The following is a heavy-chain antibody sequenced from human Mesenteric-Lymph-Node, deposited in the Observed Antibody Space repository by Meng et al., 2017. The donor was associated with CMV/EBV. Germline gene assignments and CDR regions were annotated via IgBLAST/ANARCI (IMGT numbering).Heavy chain of an antibody. CDR2: IDTNTGNP. D-gene: IGHD6-13*01. CDR3: ARDAIAVAGNVGYDF. V-gene: IGHV7-4-1*02. Sequence: SRYAVTNYALDWLRQAPEQGVEWIGWIDTNTGNPTYGQGFTGQFVFSMDTSVSTAYLQISSLEAEDTGVYFCARDAIAVAGNVGYDFWGQGTLVTVSS. J-gene: IGHJ4*02. CDR1: RYAVTNYA.